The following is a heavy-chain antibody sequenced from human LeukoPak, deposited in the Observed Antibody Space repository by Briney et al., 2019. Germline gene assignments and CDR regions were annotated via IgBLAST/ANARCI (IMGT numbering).Heavy chain of an antibody. CDR1: GFTFTDTY. J-gene: IGHJ6*03. V-gene: IGHV3-11*04. CDR2: ISPSGTDI. CDR3: AKDHDYYGSGSPYYYYYMDV. Sequence: GGSLRLSCAVSGFTFTDTYMTWIRQAPGKGLESLSYISPSGTDISYADSVKGRFTISRDNSKNTLYLQMNSLRAEDTAVYYCAKDHDYYGSGSPYYYYYMDVWGKGTTVTISS. D-gene: IGHD3-10*01.